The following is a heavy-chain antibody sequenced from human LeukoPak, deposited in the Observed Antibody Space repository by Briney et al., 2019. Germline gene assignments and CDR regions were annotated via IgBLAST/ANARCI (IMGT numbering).Heavy chain of an antibody. CDR3: ARVLGWFGELLMDV. D-gene: IGHD3-10*01. CDR1: GDSISSYY. V-gene: IGHV4-59*08. Sequence: SETLSLTCTVSGDSISSYYWSWVRQPPGKGLEWIGYIYYSGSTNYNPSLKSRVTISVDTSKNQFSLKLSSVTAADTAVYYCARVLGWFGELLMDVWGQGTTVTVSS. CDR2: IYYSGST. J-gene: IGHJ6*02.